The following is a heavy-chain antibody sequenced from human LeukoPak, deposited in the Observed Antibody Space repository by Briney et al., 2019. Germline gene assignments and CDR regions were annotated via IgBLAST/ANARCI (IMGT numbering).Heavy chain of an antibody. CDR3: ARDYYDSSGYYPAFDY. J-gene: IGHJ4*02. CDR2: TYYRSKWYN. V-gene: IGHV6-1*01. CDR1: GDSVSINSAA. D-gene: IGHD3-22*01. Sequence: SQTLSLTFAISGDSVSINSAAWNWIRQSPSRGLEWLGSTYYRSKWYNDYAVSVKSRITINPDTSKNQFSLQLNSVTPEDTAVYYCARDYYDSSGYYPAFDYWGQGTLVTVSS.